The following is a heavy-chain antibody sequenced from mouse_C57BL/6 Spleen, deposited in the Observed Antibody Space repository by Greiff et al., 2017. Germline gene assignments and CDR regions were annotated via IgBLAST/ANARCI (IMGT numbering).Heavy chain of an antibody. CDR3: ARCRDDGNYGWFAY. CDR2: IYPRDGST. CDR1: GYTFTSYD. J-gene: IGHJ3*01. V-gene: IGHV1-85*01. Sequence: QVQLKQSGPELVKPGASVKLSCKASGYTFTSYDINWVKQRPGQGLEWIGWIYPRDGSTKYNEKFKGKATSTVDTSSSTAYMELHSLTSEDSAVYFCARCRDDGNYGWFAYWGQGTLVTVSA. D-gene: IGHD2-3*01.